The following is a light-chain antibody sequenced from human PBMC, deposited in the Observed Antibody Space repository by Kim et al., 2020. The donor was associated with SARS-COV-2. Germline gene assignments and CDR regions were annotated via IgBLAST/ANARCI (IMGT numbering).Light chain of an antibody. CDR3: QSYDSSLSVYVV. CDR2: GNS. CDR1: GSNIGAGYD. V-gene: IGLV1-40*01. J-gene: IGLJ2*01. Sequence: VTISCTGSGSNIGAGYDVHWYQQLPGTAPHLLIYGNSNRPSGVPDRFSGSKSGTSASLAITGLQAEDEADYYCQSYDSSLSVYVVFGGGTQLTVL.